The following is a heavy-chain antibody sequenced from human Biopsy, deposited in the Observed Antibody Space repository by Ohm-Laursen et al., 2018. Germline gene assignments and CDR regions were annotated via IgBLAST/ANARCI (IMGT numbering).Heavy chain of an antibody. CDR1: GGSISDSTYY. D-gene: IGHD3-3*01. J-gene: IGHJ4*02. CDR2: IYYSGNT. Sequence: SETLSLTCTVSGGSISDSTYYWGWIRQSPGKGLEWIGNIYYSGNTDYSPSLKSRVTISVDTSNNQFSLKLRSVTAAGTAVYYCARQVDFWSGYVDYWGQGTLVIVSS. CDR3: ARQVDFWSGYVDY. V-gene: IGHV4-39*01.